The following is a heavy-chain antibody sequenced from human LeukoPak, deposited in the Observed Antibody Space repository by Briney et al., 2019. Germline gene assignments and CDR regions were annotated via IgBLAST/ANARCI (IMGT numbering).Heavy chain of an antibody. D-gene: IGHD3-10*01. Sequence: SETLSLTCTVSGGSISSYYWSWIRQPPGKGLEWIGYIYYSGSTNYNPSLKSRVTISVDTSKNQFSLKLSSVTAADTAVYYCARKELVPHYYYYYGMDVWGQGTTVTVSS. CDR3: ARKELVPHYYYYYGMDV. J-gene: IGHJ6*02. CDR2: IYYSGST. V-gene: IGHV4-59*01. CDR1: GGSISSYY.